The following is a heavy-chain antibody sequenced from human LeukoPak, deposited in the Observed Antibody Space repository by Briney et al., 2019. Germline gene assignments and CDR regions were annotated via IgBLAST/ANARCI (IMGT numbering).Heavy chain of an antibody. V-gene: IGHV4-30-4*01. Sequence: SETLFLTCTVSGGSISSGDYYWSWIRQPPGKGLEWIGYIYYSGSTYYNPSLKSRVTISVDTSKNQFSLKLSSVTAADTAVYYCARALTKYDFWSGYYTPTVMDVWGQGTTVTVSS. CDR1: GGSISSGDYY. D-gene: IGHD3-3*01. CDR3: ARALTKYDFWSGYYTPTVMDV. CDR2: IYYSGST. J-gene: IGHJ6*02.